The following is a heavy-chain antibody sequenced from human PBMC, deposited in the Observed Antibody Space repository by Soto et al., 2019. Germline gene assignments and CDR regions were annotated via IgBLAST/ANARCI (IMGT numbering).Heavy chain of an antibody. CDR3: AKERIAAAGTGLDY. CDR2: ISGSGDTT. D-gene: IGHD6-13*01. J-gene: IGHJ4*02. Sequence: GGSLRLSCAASGSTFSSYAMSWVRQAPGKGLEWVSGISGSGDTTYYADSVKGRFAISRDISKNTLFLQMNSLRADDTAVYYCAKERIAAAGTGLDYWGQGTLVTVSS. CDR1: GSTFSSYA. V-gene: IGHV3-23*01.